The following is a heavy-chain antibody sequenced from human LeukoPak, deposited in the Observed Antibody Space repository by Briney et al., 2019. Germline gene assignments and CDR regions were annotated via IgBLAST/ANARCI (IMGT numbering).Heavy chain of an antibody. Sequence: GGSLRLSCAASGFTFSSYSMNWVRQAPGKGLEWVLSISSSSSYIYYADSVKGRFTISRDNAKNSLYLQMNSLRAEDTAVYYCARGMFDSSGCPYWDYWGQGTLVTVSS. CDR1: GFTFSSYS. CDR2: ISSSSSYI. CDR3: ARGMFDSSGCPYWDY. D-gene: IGHD3-22*01. V-gene: IGHV3-21*01. J-gene: IGHJ4*02.